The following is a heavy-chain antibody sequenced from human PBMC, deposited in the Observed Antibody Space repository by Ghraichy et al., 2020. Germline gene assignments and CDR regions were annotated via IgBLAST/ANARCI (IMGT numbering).Heavy chain of an antibody. CDR1: GFTFSDHY. CDR2: IRKKVNSYTT. CDR3: ARVVVVAGSYYFDY. D-gene: IGHD2-21*02. Sequence: GGSLRLSCAASGFTFSDHYMDWVRQAPGKGLEWVGRIRKKVNSYTTVYAASAEGRFTISRDDSKNSLYLQMDSLTTEDTAVYYCARVVVVAGSYYFDYWGQGTLVTVSS. J-gene: IGHJ4*02. V-gene: IGHV3-72*01.